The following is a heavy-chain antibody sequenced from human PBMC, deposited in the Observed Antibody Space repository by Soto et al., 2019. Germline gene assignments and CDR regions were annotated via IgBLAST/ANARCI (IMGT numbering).Heavy chain of an antibody. V-gene: IGHV4-31*03. CDR2: IYYSGST. CDR1: GGSISSGGYY. J-gene: IGHJ4*02. CDR3: AREKQYGDYYDY. D-gene: IGHD4-17*01. Sequence: SETLSLTCTVSGGSISSGGYYWSWIRQHPGKGLEWIGYIYYSGSTYYNPSLKSRVTISVDTSKNQFSLKLSSVTAADTAVYYCAREKQYGDYYDYWGQGTLVTVSS.